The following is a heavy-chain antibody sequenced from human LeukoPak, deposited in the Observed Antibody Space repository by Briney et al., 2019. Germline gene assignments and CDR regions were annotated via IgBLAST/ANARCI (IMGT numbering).Heavy chain of an antibody. V-gene: IGHV3-7*03. CDR3: ARDTGSS. CDR1: GFTFSSYA. CDR2: IKQDGSEK. Sequence: GTSLRLSCAASGFTFSSYAMHWVRQAPGKGLEWVANIKQDGSEKYYVDSVKGRFTITRDNAKSSLYLQMNSLRAEDTAVYYCARDTGSSGGQGTLVTVSS. D-gene: IGHD6-13*01. J-gene: IGHJ4*02.